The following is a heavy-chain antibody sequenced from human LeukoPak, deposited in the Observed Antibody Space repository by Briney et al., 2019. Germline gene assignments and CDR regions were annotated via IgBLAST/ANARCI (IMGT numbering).Heavy chain of an antibody. CDR3: ARDLMFDY. V-gene: IGHV1-69*04. Sequence: SVKVSCKASGYTFTSYGISWVRRAPGQGLEWMGRIIPILGIANYAQKFQGRVTITADKSTSTAYMELSSLRSEDTAVYYCARDLMFDYWGQGTLVTVSS. CDR2: IIPILGIA. CDR1: GYTFTSYG. J-gene: IGHJ4*02.